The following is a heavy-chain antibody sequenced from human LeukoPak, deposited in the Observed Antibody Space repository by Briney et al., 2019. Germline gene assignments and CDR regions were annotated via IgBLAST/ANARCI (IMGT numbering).Heavy chain of an antibody. CDR2: IKSKTDGGTT. CDR3: TTRSVSKDFSFPGYSSSWLLDY. V-gene: IGHV3-15*01. J-gene: IGHJ4*02. D-gene: IGHD6-13*01. CDR1: GFTFSNAW. Sequence: PGGSLRLSCAASGFTFSNAWMSWVRQAPGKGLEWVGRIKSKTDGGTTDYAAPVKGRFTISRDDSKNTLYLQMNSLKTEDTAVYYCTTRSVSKDFSFPGYSSSWLLDYWGQGTLVTVSS.